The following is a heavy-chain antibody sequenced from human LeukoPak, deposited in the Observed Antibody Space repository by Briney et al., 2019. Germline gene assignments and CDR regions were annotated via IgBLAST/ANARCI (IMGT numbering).Heavy chain of an antibody. V-gene: IGHV4-38-2*02. D-gene: IGHD2-21*01. CDR3: ARAKYSDY. CDR1: GYSISSGYY. Sequence: PSETLSLTYTVSGYSISSGYYWGWIRQPPGKGLEWIGSIYHSGSTYYNPSPKSRVTISVDTSKNQFSLKLSSVTAADTAVYYCARAKYSDYWGQGTLVTVSS. CDR2: IYHSGST. J-gene: IGHJ4*02.